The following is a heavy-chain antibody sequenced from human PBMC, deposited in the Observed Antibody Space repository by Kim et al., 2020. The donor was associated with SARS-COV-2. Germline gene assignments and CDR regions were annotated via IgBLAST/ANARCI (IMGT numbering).Heavy chain of an antibody. CDR3: AKDWGRQWLVYGDYFDY. J-gene: IGHJ4*02. CDR2: ISGSGGST. D-gene: IGHD6-19*01. CDR1: GFTFSSYA. V-gene: IGHV3-23*01. Sequence: GGSLRLSCAASGFTFSSYAMSWVRQAPGKGLEWVSAISGSGGSTYYADSVKGRFTISRDNSKNTLYLQMNSLRAEDTAVYYCAKDWGRQWLVYGDYFDYWGQGTLVTVSS.